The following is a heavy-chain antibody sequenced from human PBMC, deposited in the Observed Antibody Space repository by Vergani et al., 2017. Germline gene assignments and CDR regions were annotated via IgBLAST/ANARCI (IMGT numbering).Heavy chain of an antibody. CDR3: ARVGYYDSSGYPLEASGYNWFDP. CDR1: GGSISSSSYY. J-gene: IGHJ5*02. V-gene: IGHV4-39*07. Sequence: QLQLQESGPGLVKPSETLSLTCTVSGGSISSSSYYWGWIRQPPGKGLEWIGSIYYSGSTYYNPSLKSRVTISVDTSKNQFSLKLSSVTAADTAVYYCARVGYYDSSGYPLEASGYNWFDPWGQGTLVTVSS. D-gene: IGHD3-22*01. CDR2: IYYSGST.